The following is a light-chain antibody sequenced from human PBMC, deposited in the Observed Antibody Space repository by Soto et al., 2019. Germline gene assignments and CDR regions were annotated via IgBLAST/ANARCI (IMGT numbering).Light chain of an antibody. CDR3: QQHVGPPFT. J-gene: IGKJ2*01. Sequence: EIVLTQSPGTLSLSPGERATLSCRASQSVSSSPLAWYQQNLGQPPRLLFYDASTRATGIPDRFSGSGSGTDFTLIITSLEPDDFALYLCQQHVGPPFTFGQGTMLDIK. CDR1: QSVSSSP. CDR2: DAS. V-gene: IGKV3-20*01.